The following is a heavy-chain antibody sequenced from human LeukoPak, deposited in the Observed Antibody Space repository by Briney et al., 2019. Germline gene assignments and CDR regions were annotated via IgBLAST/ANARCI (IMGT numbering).Heavy chain of an antibody. CDR1: GVTFSDYY. J-gene: IGHJ4*02. Sequence: GGSLRLSCAASGVTFSDYYMSWIRQAPGKGLEWISYISSSGSTIYYADSVKGRFTISRDNAKNSLYLQMNSLRAEDTAVYYCARGGQLWFPEEDYWGQGTLVTVSP. CDR2: ISSSGSTI. CDR3: ARGGQLWFPEEDY. D-gene: IGHD5-18*01. V-gene: IGHV3-11*01.